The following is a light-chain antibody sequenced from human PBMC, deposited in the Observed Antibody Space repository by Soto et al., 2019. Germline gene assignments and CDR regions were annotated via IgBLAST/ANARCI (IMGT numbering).Light chain of an antibody. Sequence: QSVLTQPASVSGSPGQSITISCTGTSSDVGSYNLVSWYQQHPGKAPKLMIYEGSKRPSGVSNRFSGSKSGNTSSLTISGVHAEYEADYYCCSYAGSILVVFGGGTKLTVL. CDR3: CSYAGSILVV. CDR1: SSDVGSYNL. CDR2: EGS. V-gene: IGLV2-23*01. J-gene: IGLJ2*01.